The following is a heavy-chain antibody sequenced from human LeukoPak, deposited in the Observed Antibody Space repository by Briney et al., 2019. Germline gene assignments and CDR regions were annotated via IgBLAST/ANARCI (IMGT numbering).Heavy chain of an antibody. D-gene: IGHD4-17*01. J-gene: IGHJ4*02. V-gene: IGHV3-15*01. Sequence: PGGSLRLSCAASGFTFSNAWMSWVRQAPGKGLEWVGRSKSKIDGGTTDYAAPVKGRFTILRNDSKNRLFLQMNSLKTEDTAVYYCTTEPGDGDYGNFDYWGQGTLVTVSS. CDR3: TTEPGDGDYGNFDY. CDR2: SKSKIDGGTT. CDR1: GFTFSNAW.